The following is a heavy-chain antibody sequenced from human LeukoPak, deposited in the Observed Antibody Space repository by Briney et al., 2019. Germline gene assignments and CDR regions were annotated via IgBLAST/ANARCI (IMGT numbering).Heavy chain of an antibody. CDR2: ISYSGGT. CDR3: AREAYDNSGSDAFNI. D-gene: IGHD3-22*01. CDR1: GVSVSSGSCN. J-gene: IGHJ3*02. Sequence: SETLSLTCTVSGVSVSSGSCNWSWIRQPPGKGLEWIGYISYSGGTDYHPSLKSRVTISVDTSKKQFSLKLSSVTAADTAVYYCAREAYDNSGSDAFNIWGPGTMVTVSS. V-gene: IGHV4-61*01.